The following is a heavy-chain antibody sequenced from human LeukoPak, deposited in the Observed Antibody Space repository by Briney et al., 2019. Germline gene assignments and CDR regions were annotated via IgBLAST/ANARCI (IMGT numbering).Heavy chain of an antibody. V-gene: IGHV3-7*01. CDR3: ARDRGGGYFDY. D-gene: IGHD3-10*01. CDR2: IKQDGSVA. J-gene: IGHJ4*02. CDR1: VFSFGSYW. Sequence: GGSLRLSCAASVFSFGSYWMSWLRQAPGKGLEWVANIKQDGSVAYYVDSVKGRFTISRDNVKNSLCLQMNSLGPEDTAVYYCARDRGGGYFDYCGQGTLLTVSS.